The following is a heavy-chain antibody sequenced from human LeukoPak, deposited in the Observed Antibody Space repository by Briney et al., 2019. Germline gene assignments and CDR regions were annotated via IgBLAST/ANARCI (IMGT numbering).Heavy chain of an antibody. CDR2: ISGSGGST. J-gene: IGHJ3*02. V-gene: IGHV3-23*01. D-gene: IGHD3-16*02. Sequence: PGGSLRLSCAASGFTFSNYAMSWVRQAPGKWLEWVSAISGSGGSTYYADSVKGRFTISRDNSKNTLYLQMNSLRAEDTAVYYCALNGREVPSGAFDIWGQGTMVTVSS. CDR3: ALNGREVPSGAFDI. CDR1: GFTFSNYA.